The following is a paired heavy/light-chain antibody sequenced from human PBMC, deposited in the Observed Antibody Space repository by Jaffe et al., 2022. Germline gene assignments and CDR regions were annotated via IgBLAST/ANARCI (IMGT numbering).Light chain of an antibody. V-gene: IGLV4-69*01. CDR1: SGHSSYA. CDR2: LNSDGSH. CDR3: QTWGTGPYVV. Sequence: QLVLTQSPSASASLGASVKLTCTLSSGHSSYAIAWHQQQPEKGPRYLMKLNSDGSHSKGDGIPDRFSGSSSGAERYLTISSLQSEDEADYYCQTWGTGPYVVFGGGTKLTVL. J-gene: IGLJ2*01.
Heavy chain of an antibody. CDR3: ARDGGDPGDYEEYFDY. V-gene: IGHV3-53*02. D-gene: IGHD4-17*01. CDR1: GFTVSSNY. J-gene: IGHJ4*02. CDR2: IYSGGST. Sequence: EVQLVETGGGLIQPGGSLRLSCAASGFTVSSNYMSWVRQAPGKGLEWVSVIYSGGSTYYADSVKGRFTISRDNSKNTLYLQMNSLRAEDTAVYYCARDGGDPGDYEEYFDYWGQGTLVTVSS.